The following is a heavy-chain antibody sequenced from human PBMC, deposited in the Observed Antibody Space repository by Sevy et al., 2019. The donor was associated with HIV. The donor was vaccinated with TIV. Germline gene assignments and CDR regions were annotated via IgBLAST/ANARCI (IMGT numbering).Heavy chain of an antibody. CDR2: IDPSGST. D-gene: IGHD1-26*01. V-gene: IGHV1-46*01. Sequence: ASVKVSCKASGYTFITYYVHWVRQAPGQGLEWMALIDPSGSTRYAQKFQGRVSMTGDTSTTTVYMELSSLTSEDTAVYYCARDRDLSGSYLEYYYYAMDVWGQGTTVTVSS. CDR1: GYTFITYY. CDR3: ARDRDLSGSYLEYYYYAMDV. J-gene: IGHJ6*02.